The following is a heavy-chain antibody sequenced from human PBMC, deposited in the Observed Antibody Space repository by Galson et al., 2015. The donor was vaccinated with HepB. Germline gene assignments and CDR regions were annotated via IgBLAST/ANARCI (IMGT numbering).Heavy chain of an antibody. CDR3: ARDRARAEEWFMGWFDP. V-gene: IGHV3-21*01. CDR2: ISTSSSYI. Sequence: SLRLSCAASGFTFRTYNMNWVRQAPGKGLEWVSSISTSSSYIYYADSVKGRFTISRDNAKSSLYLQMDSLRAEDTAVYYCARDRARAEEWFMGWFDPWGQGTLVTVSS. D-gene: IGHD3-3*01. CDR1: GFTFRTYN. J-gene: IGHJ5*02.